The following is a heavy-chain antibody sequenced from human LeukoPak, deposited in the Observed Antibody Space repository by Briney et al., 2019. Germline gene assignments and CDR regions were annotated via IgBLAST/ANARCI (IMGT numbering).Heavy chain of an antibody. CDR1: GYSFTSYW. CDR3: ARATKNYEYYFDY. CDR2: IYPGDSDT. D-gene: IGHD1-7*01. Sequence: GESLKISCKGSGYSFTSYWIGWVRQMPGKGLEWMGIIYPGDSDTRYSPSFQGQVTISADKSISTAYLQWSGLKASDTAMYYCARATKNYEYYFDYWGQGTLVTVSS. J-gene: IGHJ4*02. V-gene: IGHV5-51*01.